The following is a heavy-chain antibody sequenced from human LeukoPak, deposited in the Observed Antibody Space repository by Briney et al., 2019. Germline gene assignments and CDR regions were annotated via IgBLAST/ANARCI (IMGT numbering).Heavy chain of an antibody. V-gene: IGHV3-23*01. D-gene: IGHD3-10*01. CDR2: ISGSDGNT. J-gene: IGHJ4*02. CDR3: AKDWIGSSDYFDY. Sequence: GGSLRLSCAASGFTFSSYAMSWVRQAPGKGLEWVSAISGSDGNTNYADSVKGRFTISRDNSKNTLYLRMNSLRAEDTAVYYCAKDWIGSSDYFDYWGQGTLVTVSP. CDR1: GFTFSSYA.